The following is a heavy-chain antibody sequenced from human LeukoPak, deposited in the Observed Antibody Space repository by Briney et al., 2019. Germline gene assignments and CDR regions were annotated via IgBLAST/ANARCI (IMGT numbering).Heavy chain of an antibody. D-gene: IGHD6-6*01. V-gene: IGHV1-69*04. Sequence: AVKVSCKASGGTFSSYTISWVRHAPGQGREWMGRIIPMLGIANYAQKLQGSDTITAEQSTSTAYMEVSSLRAEGTRVYYCARDKGLAPHHDASDIWGERTTVTASS. J-gene: IGHJ3*02. CDR3: ARDKGLAPHHDASDI. CDR1: GGTFSSYT. CDR2: IIPMLGIA.